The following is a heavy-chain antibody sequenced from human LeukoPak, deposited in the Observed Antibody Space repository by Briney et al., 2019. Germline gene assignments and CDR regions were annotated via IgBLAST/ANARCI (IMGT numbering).Heavy chain of an antibody. CDR1: GGTFSSYV. D-gene: IGHD6-13*01. Sequence: ASVKVSCKASGGTFSSYVFSWVRQAPGQGLEWMGGIIPAFGTANYAQKFQGRVTITADESTSTAYMELSSLRSEDTAVYYCARALTSSSWYSDYWGQGTLVTVSS. CDR3: ARALTSSSWYSDY. V-gene: IGHV1-69*13. CDR2: IIPAFGTA. J-gene: IGHJ4*02.